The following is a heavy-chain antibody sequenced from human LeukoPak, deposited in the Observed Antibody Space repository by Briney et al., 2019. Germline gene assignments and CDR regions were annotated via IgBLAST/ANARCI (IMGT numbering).Heavy chain of an antibody. J-gene: IGHJ4*02. CDR2: IFHTGSA. D-gene: IGHD7-27*01. CDR1: GGSISSSNW. CDR3: ARELTGDPNYFDY. Sequence: SGTLSLTCGVSGGSISSSNWWTWVRQPPGKGLEWIGDIFHTGSANYNPSLKSRVTISVDKSKNQFSLKLHSVTAADTAVYYCARELTGDPNYFDYWGQGTLVTVSS. V-gene: IGHV4-4*02.